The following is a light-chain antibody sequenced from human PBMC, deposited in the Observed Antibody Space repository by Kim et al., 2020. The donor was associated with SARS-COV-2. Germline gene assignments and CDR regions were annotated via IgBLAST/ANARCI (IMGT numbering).Light chain of an antibody. V-gene: IGLV2-8*01. CDR1: SSDVGGYNY. J-gene: IGLJ2*01. CDR3: NSYTGSNNFGV. CDR2: EVN. Sequence: LTQPPSASGSPGQSVTISCTGTSSDVGGYNYVSWYQQHPGKAPKLMIFEVNKRPSGVPDRFSGSKSGNTASLTVSGLQAEDEADYYCNSYTGSNNFGVFGGGTQLTVL.